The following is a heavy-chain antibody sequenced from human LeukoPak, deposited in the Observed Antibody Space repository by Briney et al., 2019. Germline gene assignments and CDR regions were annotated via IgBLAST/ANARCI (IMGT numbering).Heavy chain of an antibody. CDR2: INQDGSER. J-gene: IGHJ4*02. D-gene: IGHD3-16*01. CDR1: TFTFYTNR. V-gene: IGHV3-7*05. CDR3: AADYD. Sequence: GGSLRLSCAASTFTFYTNRMTRLRQAPGKGLECVANINQDGSERYYVDSVKGRFTISRDNAKRSLSLQMNSLRAGHTAVYYCAADYDWGQGTLVTVPS.